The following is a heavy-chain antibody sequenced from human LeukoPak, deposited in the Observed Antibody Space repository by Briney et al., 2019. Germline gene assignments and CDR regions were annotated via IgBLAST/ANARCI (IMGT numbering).Heavy chain of an antibody. CDR2: IISRSSYI. V-gene: IGHV3-21*01. Sequence: PGGSLRLSCAASGFTFSSYSMNWVRQAPGKGLEWVSSIISRSSYIDYADSMKGRFTISRDNAKNSLYLQMNSLRAEDTAVYCCARDEGYSSGWYTYYYYYMDVWGKGTTVTISS. D-gene: IGHD6-19*01. J-gene: IGHJ6*03. CDR1: GFTFSSYS. CDR3: ARDEGYSSGWYTYYYYYMDV.